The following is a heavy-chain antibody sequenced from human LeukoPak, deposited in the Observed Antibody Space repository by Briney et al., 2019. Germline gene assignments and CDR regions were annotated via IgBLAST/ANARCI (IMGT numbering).Heavy chain of an antibody. CDR2: INPNSGGT. D-gene: IGHD5-18*01. V-gene: IGHV1-2*06. Sequence: ASVKVSCKASGYTFTGYYMHWVRQAPGQGLEWMGRINPNSGGTNYAQKFQGRVTMTRDTSISIAYMELSRLRSDDTAVYYCARERQSSGTLKRGYSYEFDYWGQGTLVTVSS. CDR3: ARERQSSGTLKRGYSYEFDY. J-gene: IGHJ4*02. CDR1: GYTFTGYY.